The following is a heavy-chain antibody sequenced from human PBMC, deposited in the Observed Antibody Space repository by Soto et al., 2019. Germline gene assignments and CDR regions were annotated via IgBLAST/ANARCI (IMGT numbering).Heavy chain of an antibody. CDR2: VRYGGGT. D-gene: IGHD1-7*01. V-gene: IGHV4-59*11. Sequence: SSETLSLTCTVSGDSISGHYWSWIRQPPGKRLEWIAYVRYGGGTDYNPSLKSRATISVDTSKNQFSLKLGSVTAEDTAVYYCARGSNGNYVDWGQGTLVTVAS. CDR1: GDSISGHY. CDR3: ARGSNGNYVD. J-gene: IGHJ4*02.